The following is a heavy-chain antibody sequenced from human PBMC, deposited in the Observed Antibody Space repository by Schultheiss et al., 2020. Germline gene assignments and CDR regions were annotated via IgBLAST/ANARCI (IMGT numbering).Heavy chain of an antibody. CDR2: IYYSGST. D-gene: IGHD2-2*01. J-gene: IGHJ5*02. CDR1: GGSISSSSYY. Sequence: SQPLSLTCTVSGGSISSSSYYWGWIRQPPGKGLEWIGSIYYSGSTYYNPSLKSRVTISVDTSKNQFSLKLSSVTAADTAVYYCARTVVEDSNWFDPWGQGTLVTVSS. CDR3: ARTVVEDSNWFDP. V-gene: IGHV4-39*01.